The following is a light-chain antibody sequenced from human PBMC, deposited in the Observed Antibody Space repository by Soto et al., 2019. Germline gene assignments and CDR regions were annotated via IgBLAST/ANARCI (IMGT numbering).Light chain of an antibody. CDR3: QQYNSYPWT. Sequence: DIQMTQSPSTLSASVGDRVTITCRASQSINSWLAWYQQKPGKAPKLLIYDASNLESGVPSRFSGSGSGTEFTLTISSLQPDDVATYYCQQYNSYPWTFGQGTKVEIK. CDR2: DAS. J-gene: IGKJ1*01. CDR1: QSINSW. V-gene: IGKV1-5*01.